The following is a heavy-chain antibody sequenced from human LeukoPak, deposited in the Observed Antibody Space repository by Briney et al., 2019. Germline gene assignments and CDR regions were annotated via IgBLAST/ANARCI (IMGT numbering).Heavy chain of an antibody. Sequence: PGGSLRLSCAASGFTFSSYAMSWVRQSPGKGLEWVSAISGSGGNTYSADSVKGRCTISRDNSKKTLFLHMNSLRAEDTAVYYCARGMSATSGYLELEYWGQRTLVTVST. J-gene: IGHJ4*02. CDR3: ARGMSATSGYLELEY. CDR1: GFTFSSYA. V-gene: IGHV3-23*01. CDR2: ISGSGGNT. D-gene: IGHD3-22*01.